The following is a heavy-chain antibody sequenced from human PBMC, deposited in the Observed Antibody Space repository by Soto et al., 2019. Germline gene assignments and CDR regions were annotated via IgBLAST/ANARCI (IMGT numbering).Heavy chain of an antibody. D-gene: IGHD2-15*01. CDR2: ISWNSGSI. CDR1: GFTFDDYA. V-gene: IGHV3-9*01. CDR3: AKGRRVVAAIVVDAFDI. J-gene: IGHJ3*02. Sequence: GGSLRLSCAASGFTFDDYAMHWVRQAPGKGLEWVSGISWNSGSIGYADSVKGRFTISRDNAKNSLYLQMNSLRAEDTALYYCAKGRRVVAAIVVDAFDIWGQGTMVTVSS.